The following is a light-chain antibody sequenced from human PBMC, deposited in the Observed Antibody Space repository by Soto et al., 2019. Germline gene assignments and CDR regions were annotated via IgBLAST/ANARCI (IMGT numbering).Light chain of an antibody. CDR2: EVT. CDR3: SSYTRSSTWV. Sequence: QSALTQPASVSGSPGQSITISCTETSSDVGCYDYVSWFQQHPGKAPKLMIYEVTKTPSGVSNRFSGSNSGHTASRTISGVQADDEGDYFCSSYTRSSTWVFGGGTQLTVL. V-gene: IGLV2-14*01. CDR1: SSDVGCYDY. J-gene: IGLJ3*02.